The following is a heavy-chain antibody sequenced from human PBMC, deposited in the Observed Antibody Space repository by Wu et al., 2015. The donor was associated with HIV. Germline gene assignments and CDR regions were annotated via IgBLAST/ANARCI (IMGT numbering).Heavy chain of an antibody. Sequence: QVQLVQSGAEVKKPGSSVKVSCKASGGTFSSYAISWVRQAPGQGLEWMGRIIPIFGTANYAQKFQGRVTITADESTSTAYMELSSLRSEDTAVYYCARPKGPRGTVVVAANAAHDAFDIWGPRGQWSPSLQ. V-gene: IGHV1-69*13. D-gene: IGHD2-15*01. J-gene: IGHJ3*02. CDR3: ARPKGPRGTVVVAANAAHDAFDI. CDR2: IIPIFGTA. CDR1: GGTFSSYA.